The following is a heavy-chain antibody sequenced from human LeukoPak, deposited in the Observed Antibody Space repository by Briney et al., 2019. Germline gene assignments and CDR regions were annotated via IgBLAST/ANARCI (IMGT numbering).Heavy chain of an antibody. J-gene: IGHJ5*02. CDR3: ALIGVATNNFDP. D-gene: IGHD5-12*01. CDR1: GYTFTSYH. V-gene: IGHV1-46*01. CDR2: INPRSGDT. Sequence: ASVKVSCKASGYTFTSYHLHWVRQAPGQGLEWMGIINPRSGDTRYAQRLQGRVTMTRDTSTSKIYMELSSLRSEDTAVYYCALIGVATNNFDPWGQGTLVTVSS.